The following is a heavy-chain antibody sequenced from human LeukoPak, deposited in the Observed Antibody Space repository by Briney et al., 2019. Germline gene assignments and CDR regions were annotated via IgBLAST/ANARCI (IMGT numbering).Heavy chain of an antibody. D-gene: IGHD3-22*01. CDR2: IYYSGST. J-gene: IGHJ4*02. Sequence: SETLSLTCTVSGGSISSYYWSWIRRPPGKGLEWIGYIYYSGSTNYNPSLKSRVTISVDTSKNQFSLKLSSVTAADTAVYYCARESKYYYYDSSGYSTKGYFDYWGQGTLVTVSS. V-gene: IGHV4-59*01. CDR1: GGSISSYY. CDR3: ARESKYYYYDSSGYSTKGYFDY.